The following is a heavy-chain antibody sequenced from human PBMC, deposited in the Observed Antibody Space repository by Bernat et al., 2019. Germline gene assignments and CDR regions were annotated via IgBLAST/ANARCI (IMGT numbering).Heavy chain of an antibody. J-gene: IGHJ4*02. Sequence: QITLKESGPTLGKPTQTLTLTCTFSGFSLSTNGVGVGWIRQLPGKAMEWLALIYWDDDKRHNPSLKRRLTITKDTSKNQVVLTMTNMDPVDTATSYCAHRRLDSSAYYYADFDYWGQGSLVTVSS. CDR1: GFSLSTNGVG. CDR2: IYWDDDK. CDR3: AHRRLDSSAYYYADFDY. D-gene: IGHD3-22*01. V-gene: IGHV2-5*02.